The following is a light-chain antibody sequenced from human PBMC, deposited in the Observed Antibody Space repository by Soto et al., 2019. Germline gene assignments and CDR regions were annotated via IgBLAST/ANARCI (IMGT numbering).Light chain of an antibody. CDR2: GAS. V-gene: IGKV1-33*01. J-gene: IGKJ4*01. CDR1: QDISNY. CDR3: QHYANWPLT. Sequence: DIQMTQSPSSLSASVGDRVTITCQASQDISNYLNWYQQTPGKAPKLLIYGASTLETGVPSRFSGSASGTEFTLTITSLQSEDFAVYYCQHYANWPLTFGGGTKVDIK.